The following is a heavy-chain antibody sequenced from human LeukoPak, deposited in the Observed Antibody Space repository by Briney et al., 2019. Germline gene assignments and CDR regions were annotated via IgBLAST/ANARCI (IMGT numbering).Heavy chain of an antibody. J-gene: IGHJ4*02. CDR3: ARAGIVVVIAHFDY. CDR1: GFTFSSYS. CDR2: ISSSSSTI. Sequence: GGSLRLSCAASGFTFSSYSMNWVRQAPGKGLERVSYISSSSSTIYYADSVKGRFTISRDNAKNSLYLQMNSLRAEDTAVYYCARAGIVVVIAHFDYWGQGTLVTVSS. D-gene: IGHD2-21*01. V-gene: IGHV3-48*01.